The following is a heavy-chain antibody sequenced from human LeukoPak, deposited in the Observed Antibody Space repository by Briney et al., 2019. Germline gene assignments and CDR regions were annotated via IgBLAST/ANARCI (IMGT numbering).Heavy chain of an antibody. Sequence: GSLRLSCAASGFTFTNAWMSWVRQAPGKGLEWIGYIYYSGSTNYNPSLKSRVTISVDTSKNQFSLKLSSVTAADTAVYYCARDAGYGDYVWGQGTLVTVSS. CDR1: GFTFTNAW. V-gene: IGHV4-59*01. CDR3: ARDAGYGDYV. D-gene: IGHD4-17*01. J-gene: IGHJ4*02. CDR2: IYYSGST.